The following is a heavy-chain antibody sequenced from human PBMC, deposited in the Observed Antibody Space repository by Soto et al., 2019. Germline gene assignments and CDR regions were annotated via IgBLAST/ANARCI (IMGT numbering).Heavy chain of an antibody. D-gene: IGHD3-10*01. V-gene: IGHV4-39*01. CDR3: AITRELLWFGELHNWFDP. CDR1: GGSISSSSYY. J-gene: IGHJ5*02. Sequence: SETLSLTCTVSGGSISSSSYYWGWIRQPPGKGLEWIGSIYYSGSTYYNPSLKSRVTISVDTSKNQFSLKLSSVTAADTAVYYCAITRELLWFGELHNWFDPWGQGTLVTVSS. CDR2: IYYSGST.